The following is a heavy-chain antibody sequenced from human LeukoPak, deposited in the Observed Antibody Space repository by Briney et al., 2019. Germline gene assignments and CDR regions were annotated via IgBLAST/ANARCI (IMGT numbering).Heavy chain of an antibody. Sequence: GGSLRLSCAASGFTFSSYGMHWVRQAPGKGLEWVAAISYDGSNKNYADSVKGRFTISRDNSKNTLYLQMNSLRAEDTAVYYCARMYCSGGSCYGDYWGQGTLVTVSS. V-gene: IGHV3-30*03. CDR3: ARMYCSGGSCYGDY. CDR2: ISYDGSNK. J-gene: IGHJ4*02. CDR1: GFTFSSYG. D-gene: IGHD2-15*01.